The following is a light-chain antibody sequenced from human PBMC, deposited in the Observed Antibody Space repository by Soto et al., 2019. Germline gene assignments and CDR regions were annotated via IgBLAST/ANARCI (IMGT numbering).Light chain of an antibody. Sequence: EIVMTQSPATRSVSPGERAILSCRASQSVSSNLAWYQQKPGQAPRLLLYGASTRAPAIASRFSGSGSGTDFTLTISSLQSEDFAIYYCQQYNNWPGTFGQGTKVEIK. J-gene: IGKJ1*01. CDR1: QSVSSN. V-gene: IGKV3-15*01. CDR3: QQYNNWPGT. CDR2: GAS.